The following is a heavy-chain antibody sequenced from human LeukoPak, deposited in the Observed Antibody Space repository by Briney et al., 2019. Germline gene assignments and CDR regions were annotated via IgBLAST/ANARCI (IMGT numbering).Heavy chain of an antibody. CDR3: AKEGNDYGAKSIDY. CDR1: GGSISSHY. D-gene: IGHD4/OR15-4a*01. CDR2: MFFTGDT. J-gene: IGHJ4*02. Sequence: PSETLSLTCTVSGGSISSHYWAWLRQPPGKGLEWIGWMFFTGDTNYNPSLKSRVTISVDHSKNQFSLKLTSVTAADTAVYYCAKEGNDYGAKSIDYWGQGTLVTVSS. V-gene: IGHV4-59*11.